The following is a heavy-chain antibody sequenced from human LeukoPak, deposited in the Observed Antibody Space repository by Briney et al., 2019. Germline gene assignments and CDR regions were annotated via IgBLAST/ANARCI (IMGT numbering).Heavy chain of an antibody. Sequence: SETLSLTCTVSGYSISSGYYWGWIRQPPGKGLEWIGTIYYSGTIYYNSSLKSRVTISVDRSKNQLSLKLSSLTAADTAVYFCARDSDQGRIDYWGQGTLVTVSS. CDR3: ARDSDQGRIDY. J-gene: IGHJ4*02. D-gene: IGHD2/OR15-2a*01. CDR1: GYSISSGYY. CDR2: IYYSGTI. V-gene: IGHV4-38-2*02.